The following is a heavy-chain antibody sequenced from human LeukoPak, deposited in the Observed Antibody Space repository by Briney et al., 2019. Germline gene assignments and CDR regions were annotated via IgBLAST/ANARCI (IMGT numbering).Heavy chain of an antibody. D-gene: IGHD3-22*01. CDR1: GFTLSSDW. Sequence: GGSLRLSCAAAGFTLSSDWMSWVRQAAGQGLEWVGNIKQVGSEKYYVESVKDGFTISRDNAKNSLYLQRSSLRGEDTAVYYCAREDYYVGGGYYHPGGFDYWGQGTLVTVSS. CDR3: AREDYYVGGGYYHPGGFDY. V-gene: IGHV3-7*01. J-gene: IGHJ4*02. CDR2: IKQVGSEK.